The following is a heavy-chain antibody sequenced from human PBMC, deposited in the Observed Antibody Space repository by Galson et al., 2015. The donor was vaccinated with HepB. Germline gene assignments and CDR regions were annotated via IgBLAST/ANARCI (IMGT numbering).Heavy chain of an antibody. V-gene: IGHV3-21*01. CDR1: GFTFSSYS. J-gene: IGHJ4*02. CDR2: IRSSSSYI. Sequence: SLRLSCAASGFTFSSYSMNWVRQAPGKGLEWVSSIRSSSSYIYYADSVKGRFTISRDNAQNSLYLQMNSLRAEDTAVYYCARDARPRYGPLPGFHVFDYWGQGILVAVSS. D-gene: IGHD3-9*01. CDR3: ARDARPRYGPLPGFHVFDY.